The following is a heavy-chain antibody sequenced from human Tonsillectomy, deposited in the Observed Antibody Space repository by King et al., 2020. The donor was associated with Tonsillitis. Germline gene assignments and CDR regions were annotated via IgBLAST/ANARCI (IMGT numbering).Heavy chain of an antibody. CDR2: ISGSGVST. Sequence: VQLVESGGGLVQPGGSLRLSCAASGFTFSSYAMSWVRQAPGKGLEWVSAISGSGVSTYYADSVGGRFTISRDNSKNTLYLQMNSLRAEDTAVYYCAKGFYSGYDTFDYWGQGTLFTVSS. CDR1: GFTFSSYA. J-gene: IGHJ4*02. V-gene: IGHV3-23*04. CDR3: AKGFYSGYDTFDY. D-gene: IGHD5-12*01.